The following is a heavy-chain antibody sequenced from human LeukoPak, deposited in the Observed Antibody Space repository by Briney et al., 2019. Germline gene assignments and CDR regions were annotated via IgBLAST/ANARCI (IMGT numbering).Heavy chain of an antibody. CDR1: GYNFFNSG. D-gene: IGHD2-2*03. Sequence: ASVKVSRKASGYNFFNSGITWVRQAPGQGPEWIGWVSTYTGNTNYVEKLQGRVTMTADISTDTACMELRSLISDDTAVYFCGRDEDIPTYPNWIDTWGQGTLVTVSS. CDR2: VSTYTGNT. V-gene: IGHV1-18*01. CDR3: GRDEDIPTYPNWIDT. J-gene: IGHJ5*02.